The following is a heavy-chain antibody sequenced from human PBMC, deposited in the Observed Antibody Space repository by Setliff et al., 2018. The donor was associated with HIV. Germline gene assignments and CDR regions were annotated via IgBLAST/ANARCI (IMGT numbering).Heavy chain of an antibody. Sequence: SETLSLTCTVSGGSISTSSSYWGWIRQPPGKGLEWIGSIYYSGNTYFSPSLKSRITISVDTSKNQFSLNLRSVTAADTAFYYCGREGVRRGLGSCSFRYRSYYFAQWGQGTLVTVSS. CDR3: GREGVRRGLGSCSFRYRSYYFAQ. D-gene: IGHD3-10*01. V-gene: IGHV4-39*07. J-gene: IGHJ4*02. CDR2: IYYSGNT. CDR1: GGSISTSSSY.